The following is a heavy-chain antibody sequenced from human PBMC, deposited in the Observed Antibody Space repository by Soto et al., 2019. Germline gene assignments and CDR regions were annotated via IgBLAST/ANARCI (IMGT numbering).Heavy chain of an antibody. D-gene: IGHD2-2*01. CDR3: ARVGASSTSLIRDYYYGMDV. CDR2: IIPIFGTA. V-gene: IGHV1-69*01. Sequence: QVQLVQSGAEVKKPGSSVKVSCKASGGTFSSYAISWVRQAPGQGLEWMGGIIPIFGTANYAQKFQGRVTITADESTSTAYMELSSLRSEDTAVYYCARVGASSTSLIRDYYYGMDVWGQGTTVTVSS. CDR1: GGTFSSYA. J-gene: IGHJ6*02.